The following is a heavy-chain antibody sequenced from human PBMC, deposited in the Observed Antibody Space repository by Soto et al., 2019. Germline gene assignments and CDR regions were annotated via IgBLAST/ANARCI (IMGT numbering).Heavy chain of an antibody. CDR3: AKGANYVGLFDS. V-gene: IGHV3-23*01. CDR2: ISGGGIT. Sequence: EVQLFESGGGLVQPGGSLRLSCAASGFTFSIFAMSWVRQATGKGLEWVSVISGGGITHSSNVVEGGFTISRDNSKNIVYLEMITMRAEDTALYYCAKGANYVGLFDSWGQGTLVTVST. J-gene: IGHJ5*01. CDR1: GFTFSIFA. D-gene: IGHD3-16*01.